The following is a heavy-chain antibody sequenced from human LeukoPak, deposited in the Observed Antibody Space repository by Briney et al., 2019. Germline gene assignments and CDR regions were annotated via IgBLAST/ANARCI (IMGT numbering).Heavy chain of an antibody. J-gene: IGHJ4*02. CDR1: GFTFSSYS. CDR2: ISSSSRYI. V-gene: IGHV3-21*01. D-gene: IGHD6-6*01. Sequence: GGSLRLSCAASGFTFSSYSMNWVRQAPGKGLEWVSSISSSSRYIYYADSVKGRFTISRDNAKNSLYLQMNSLRAEDTAVYYCARVSRTGRYSSSPKYFDYWGQGTLVTVSS. CDR3: ARVSRTGRYSSSPKYFDY.